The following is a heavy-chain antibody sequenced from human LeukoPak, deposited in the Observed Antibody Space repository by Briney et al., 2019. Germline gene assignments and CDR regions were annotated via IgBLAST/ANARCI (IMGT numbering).Heavy chain of an antibody. D-gene: IGHD3-16*02. CDR3: ATAPYEYIWGTYRTNWFDP. Sequence: PSETLSLTCTVSGGAISSGDYYWSWIRQPPGKGLEWIGYSYYSGNIYYNTSLKSRVTISMDTSKNQFSLKLNSMTAADTAVYYCATAPYEYIWGTYRTNWFDPWGQGTLVTVSS. CDR1: GGAISSGDYY. CDR2: SYYSGNI. V-gene: IGHV4-30-4*01. J-gene: IGHJ5*02.